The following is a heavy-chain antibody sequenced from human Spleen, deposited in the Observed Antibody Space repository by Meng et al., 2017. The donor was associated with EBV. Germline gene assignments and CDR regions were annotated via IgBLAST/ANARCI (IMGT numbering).Heavy chain of an antibody. J-gene: IGHJ5*02. CDR2: SNHSGST. D-gene: IGHD6-6*01. Sequence: QPQQWGARLRKTSETLSLTCAFYGGSASGFYWIWIRQSPEKGLEWIGESNHSGSTTYNPSLKSRVTISVDTSKDQFSLRLTSVTAADTAIYYCARGRTVARSPWSDPWGQGTLVTVSS. V-gene: IGHV4-34*01. CDR1: GGSASGFY. CDR3: ARGRTVARSPWSDP.